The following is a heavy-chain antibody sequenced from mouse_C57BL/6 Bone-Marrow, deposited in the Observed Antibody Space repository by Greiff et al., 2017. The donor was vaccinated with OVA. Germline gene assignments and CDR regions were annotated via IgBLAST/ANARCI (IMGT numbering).Heavy chain of an antibody. D-gene: IGHD2-4*01. CDR3: AREYYDYGGYFDY. CDR2: IDPSDSYT. J-gene: IGHJ2*01. CDR1: GYTFTSYW. Sequence: QVQLQQPGAELVMPGASVKLSCKASGYTFTSYWMHWVKQRPRQGLEWIGEIDPSDSYTNYNQKFKGKSTLTVDKSSSTAYMQLSSLTSEDSAVYYCAREYYDYGGYFDYWGQGTTLTVSS. V-gene: IGHV1-69*01.